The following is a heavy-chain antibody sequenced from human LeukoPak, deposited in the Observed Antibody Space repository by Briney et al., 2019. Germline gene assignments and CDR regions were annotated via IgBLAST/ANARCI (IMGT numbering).Heavy chain of an antibody. Sequence: SETLSLTCTVSGGSISNYHWSWIRQPPGKGLEWIGYIYDSGSTNYNPSLRSRVTISTDTAKNQLSLKLSSVTAADTAVYYCARGTTLGWYGDYWGQGALVTVS. CDR2: IYDSGST. CDR3: ARGTTLGWYGDY. V-gene: IGHV4-59*01. D-gene: IGHD6-19*01. J-gene: IGHJ4*02. CDR1: GGSISNYH.